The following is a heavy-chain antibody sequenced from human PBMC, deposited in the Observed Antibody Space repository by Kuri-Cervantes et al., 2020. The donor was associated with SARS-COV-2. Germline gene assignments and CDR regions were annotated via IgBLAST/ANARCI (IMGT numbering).Heavy chain of an antibody. CDR3: ARDRRYYDSSGSIDASDI. D-gene: IGHD3-22*01. CDR2: ISSSSSQR. Sequence: GGSLRLSCAAFGFTFSNAWMSWVRQAPGKGLEWVSSISSSSSQRYYVDSVKGRFTISRDNAKNSLYLQMNSLRAEDTAVYYCARDRRYYDSSGSIDASDIWGQGTMVTVSS. J-gene: IGHJ3*02. V-gene: IGHV3-21*01. CDR1: GFTFSNAW.